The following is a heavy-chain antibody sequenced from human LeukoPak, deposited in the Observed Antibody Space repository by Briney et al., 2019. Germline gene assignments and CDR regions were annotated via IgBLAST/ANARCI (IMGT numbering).Heavy chain of an antibody. Sequence: GGSLRLSCVASGFTFSNYWMHWVRQPPGKGLVWVSRIYVDGRTTNYADSVKGRFTVSRDNAKNTVYLEMNSLSVEDTATYYCIRDFRSADLWGQGTLVTVTS. V-gene: IGHV3-74*01. CDR3: IRDFRSADL. J-gene: IGHJ5*02. CDR2: IYVDGRTT. CDR1: GFTFSNYW.